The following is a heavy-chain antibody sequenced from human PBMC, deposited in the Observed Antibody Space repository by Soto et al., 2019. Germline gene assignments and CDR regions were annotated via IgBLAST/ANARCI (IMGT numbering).Heavy chain of an antibody. D-gene: IGHD3-9*01. J-gene: IGHJ4*02. V-gene: IGHV4-30-2*01. CDR3: ARGPPIFY. CDR1: GGSISSGGYS. Sequence: QLQLQESGSGLVKPSQTLSLTCAVSGGSISSGGYSWSWIRQLPGKCLEWVGYIYHSASTYYNPSPKSRVTISVDRSKTQSSLKLSSVTAADTAVYSCARGPPIFYWGQGTLVTVSS. CDR2: IYHSAST.